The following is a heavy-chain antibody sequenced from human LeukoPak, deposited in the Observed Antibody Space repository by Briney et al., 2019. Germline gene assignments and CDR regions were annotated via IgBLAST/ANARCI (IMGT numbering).Heavy chain of an antibody. Sequence: GGSLRLSCAASGFTFTSYSMSWVRQAPGKGLEWVSGISASGGSTSYADSVRGRFTISRDNSKNTLYVQMNSLRDEDTAVYYCARPFHLIRGQTGNWFDPWGQGTLVTVSS. CDR3: ARPFHLIRGQTGNWFDP. CDR1: GFTFTSYS. J-gene: IGHJ5*02. V-gene: IGHV3-23*01. D-gene: IGHD1-14*01. CDR2: ISASGGST.